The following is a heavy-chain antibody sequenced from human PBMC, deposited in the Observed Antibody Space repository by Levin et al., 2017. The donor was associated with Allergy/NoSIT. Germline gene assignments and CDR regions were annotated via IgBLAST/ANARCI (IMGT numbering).Heavy chain of an antibody. J-gene: IGHJ4*02. Sequence: GESLKISCAASGFTFTNAWMSWVRQAPGKGLEWVGRIKSNADGGTADYAAPVKGRFTISRDDSKNTLYLQMNSLKTEDTAFYYCTTVARGYYYSDYWGQGTLVTVSS. CDR2: IKSNADGGTA. D-gene: IGHD3-22*01. V-gene: IGHV3-15*01. CDR3: TTVARGYYYSDY. CDR1: GFTFTNAW.